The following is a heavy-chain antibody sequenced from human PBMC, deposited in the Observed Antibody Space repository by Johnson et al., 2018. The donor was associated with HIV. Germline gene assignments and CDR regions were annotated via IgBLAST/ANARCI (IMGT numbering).Heavy chain of an antibody. V-gene: IGHV3-NL1*01. D-gene: IGHD3-22*01. CDR1: GFSFSSYA. Sequence: QVQLVESGGGLVQPGGSLRLSCAASGFSFSSYAMHWVRQAPGKGLEWVAVIYSGGSTYYADSVKGRFTISRDNSKNTLYLQMNSLRAEDTAVYYCARDRWATYYYDSSGHGGVFDIWGQGTLVTVSS. CDR2: IYSGGST. J-gene: IGHJ3*02. CDR3: ARDRWATYYYDSSGHGGVFDI.